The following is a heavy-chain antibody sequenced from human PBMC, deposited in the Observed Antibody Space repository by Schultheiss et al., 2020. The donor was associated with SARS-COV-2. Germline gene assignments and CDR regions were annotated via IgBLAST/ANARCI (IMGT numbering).Heavy chain of an antibody. CDR3: ARASSASYYASFDY. CDR1: GGSISSSSYY. Sequence: SETLSLTCTVSGGSISSSSYYWGWIRQPPGKGLEWIGSIYYSGSTNYNSSLKSRVTISVDKSKNQISLKLSSVTAADTAVYYCARASSASYYASFDYWGQGTLVTVSS. D-gene: IGHD3-10*01. J-gene: IGHJ4*02. V-gene: IGHV4-39*07. CDR2: IYYSGST.